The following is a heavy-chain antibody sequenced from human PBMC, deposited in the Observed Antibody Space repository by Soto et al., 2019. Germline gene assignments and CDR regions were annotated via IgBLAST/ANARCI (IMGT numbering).Heavy chain of an antibody. J-gene: IGHJ6*03. CDR2: IYYSGST. CDR1: GDSISSYY. Sequence: SETLSLTCTVSGDSISSYYWSWIRQPPGKGLEWIVYIYYSGSTNYNPSLKSRVAISVDTSKNQFSLKLSSVTAADTAVYYCARHTVDTAMVTALTYYYYYMDVWGKGTTVTVSS. V-gene: IGHV4-59*08. D-gene: IGHD5-18*01. CDR3: ARHTVDTAMVTALTYYYYYMDV.